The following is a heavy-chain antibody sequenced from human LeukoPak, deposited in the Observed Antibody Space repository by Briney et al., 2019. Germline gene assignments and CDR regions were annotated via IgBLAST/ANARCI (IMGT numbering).Heavy chain of an antibody. CDR3: ARDPEANWAFFDY. CDR1: GYTFTSYY. D-gene: IGHD1-26*01. J-gene: IGHJ4*02. CDR2: INPSGGST. V-gene: IGHV1-46*01. Sequence: ASVKVSCKASGYTFTSYYIHWVRQAPGQGFEWMGVINPSGGSTTYAQKFQGRVSMTRDTSTSTVYMDLSSLRSEDTVVYYCARDPEANWAFFDYWGQGTLVTVSS.